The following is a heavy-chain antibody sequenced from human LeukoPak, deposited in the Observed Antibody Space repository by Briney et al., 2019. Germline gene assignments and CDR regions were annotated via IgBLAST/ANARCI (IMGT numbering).Heavy chain of an antibody. V-gene: IGHV3-21*01. CDR3: ARDHSDTGAAAVSYYYYGMDV. CDR2: ISSSSSYI. Sequence: GGSLRLSCAASGFTFSRYCMNWVRQAPGKGLVWVSWISSSSSYIYYADSVKGRFTISRDNAKNSLSLQMNTLRAEDTAVYYCARDHSDTGAAAVSYYYYGMDVWGQGTTVTVSS. CDR1: GFTFSRYC. D-gene: IGHD6-13*01. J-gene: IGHJ6*02.